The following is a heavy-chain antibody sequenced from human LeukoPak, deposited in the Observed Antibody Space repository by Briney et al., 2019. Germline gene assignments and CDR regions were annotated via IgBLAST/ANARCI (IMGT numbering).Heavy chain of an antibody. V-gene: IGHV1-2*02. CDR2: INPNSGGT. J-gene: IGHJ5*02. CDR3: ALQVDYDFWSGYSFDP. D-gene: IGHD3-3*01. Sequence: ASVKVSCKASGYTFTGYYMHWVRQAPGQGLEWVGWINPNSGGTNYAQKFQGRVTMTRDTSISTAYMELSRLRSDDTAVYYCALQVDYDFWSGYSFDPWGQGTLVTVSS. CDR1: GYTFTGYY.